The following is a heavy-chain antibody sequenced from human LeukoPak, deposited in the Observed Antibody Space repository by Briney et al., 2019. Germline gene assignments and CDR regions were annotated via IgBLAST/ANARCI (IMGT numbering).Heavy chain of an antibody. CDR1: GFTFEDDA. CDR3: AKDIMSEFDY. D-gene: IGHD2-8*01. Sequence: GGSLRLSCAASGFTFEDDAIHWVRQAPGKGLEWVSLISGDGGSTYYADSVNGRFTISKDNSKNSLYLQMNSMRTEDTALYYCAKDIMSEFDYWGQGTLVTVSS. J-gene: IGHJ4*02. V-gene: IGHV3-43*02. CDR2: ISGDGGST.